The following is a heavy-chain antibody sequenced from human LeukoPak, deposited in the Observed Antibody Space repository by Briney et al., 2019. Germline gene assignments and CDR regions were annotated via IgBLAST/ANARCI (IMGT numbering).Heavy chain of an antibody. V-gene: IGHV4-39*01. CDR2: IHYSGST. Sequence: SETLSLTCPVSGCSIRSSSYYWRWIRQPPGKGLEWIGSIHYSGSTYYNPSLKSRVTIAVDTSKNQYSLKLSSVTAADTAVYYCARHPAAFDIWGQGTMVTVSS. J-gene: IGHJ3*02. CDR1: GCSIRSSSYY. CDR3: ARHPAAFDI.